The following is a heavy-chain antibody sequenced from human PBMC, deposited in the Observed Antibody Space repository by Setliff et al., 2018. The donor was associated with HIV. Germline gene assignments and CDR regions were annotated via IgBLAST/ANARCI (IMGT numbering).Heavy chain of an antibody. J-gene: IGHJ1*01. D-gene: IGHD6-6*01. CDR2: INPSSGST. V-gene: IGHV1-46*01. CDR3: ARDPAPSSSASYFQH. CDR1: GYTFTSYY. Sequence: ASVKVSCKASGYTFTSYYMHWVRQAPGQGLEWMGIINPSSGSTTCAQKFQGRVTMTRDTSTSTVYMELSSLRSEDTAVYYCARDPAPSSSASYFQHWGQGTPGTVS.